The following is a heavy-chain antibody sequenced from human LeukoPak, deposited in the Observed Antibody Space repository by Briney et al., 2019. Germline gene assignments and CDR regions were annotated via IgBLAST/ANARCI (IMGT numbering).Heavy chain of an antibody. V-gene: IGHV3-7*03. CDR3: ASSYYYGSGSYYNRNYYHGMDV. CDR2: IKQDGSEK. J-gene: IGHJ6*04. CDR1: GFTFSSYW. D-gene: IGHD3-10*01. Sequence: GGSLRLSCAASGFTFSSYWMSWVRQAPGKGLEWVANIKQDGSEKYYVDSVKGRFTISRDNAKNSLYLQMNSLRAEDTAVYYCASSYYYGSGSYYNRNYYHGMDVWGKGTTDTVSS.